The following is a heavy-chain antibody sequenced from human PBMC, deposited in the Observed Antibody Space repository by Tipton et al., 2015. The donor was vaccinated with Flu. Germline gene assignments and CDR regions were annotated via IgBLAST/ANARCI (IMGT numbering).Heavy chain of an antibody. CDR2: VDIRGIS. D-gene: IGHD1-26*01. V-gene: IGHV4-4*07. Sequence: TLSLTCSVYGAPISEKDWSWIRLAAGKGLEWIGRVDIRGISQYNPSLQSRVTLSADASTNQVSLRLTHVTAADTAVYFCARDRLGEFDYWGQGTLVTVSS. CDR1: GAPISEKD. J-gene: IGHJ4*02. CDR3: ARDRLGEFDY.